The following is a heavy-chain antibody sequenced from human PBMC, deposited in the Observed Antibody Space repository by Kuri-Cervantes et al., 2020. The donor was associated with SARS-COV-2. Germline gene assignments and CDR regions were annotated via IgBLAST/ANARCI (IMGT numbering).Heavy chain of an antibody. D-gene: IGHD3-3*01. CDR2: ISSSSSYI. J-gene: IGHJ4*02. CDR3: AREGAYDFWSIDY. Sequence: GESLKISFAASGFTFSSYEMNWVRQAPGKGLEWVSSISSSSSYIYYADSVKGRFTIYRDNAKNSLYLQMNSLRAEDTAVYYCAREGAYDFWSIDYWGQGTLVTVSS. CDR1: GFTFSSYE. V-gene: IGHV3-21*01.